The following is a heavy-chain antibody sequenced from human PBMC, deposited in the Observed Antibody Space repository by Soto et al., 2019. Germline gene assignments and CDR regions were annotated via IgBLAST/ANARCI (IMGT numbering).Heavy chain of an antibody. V-gene: IGHV4-34*01. CDR1: GGSFSGYY. D-gene: IGHD2-21*02. CDR2: INHSGST. Sequence: QVQLQQWGAGLLKPSETLSLTCAVYGGSFSGYYWSWIRQPPGKGLEWIGEINHSGSTNYTPSLKSGVTISVDTSKNQFSLKLSSVTAADTAVYYCARGRAVVVTAVPRYFDYWGQGTLVTVSS. J-gene: IGHJ4*02. CDR3: ARGRAVVVTAVPRYFDY.